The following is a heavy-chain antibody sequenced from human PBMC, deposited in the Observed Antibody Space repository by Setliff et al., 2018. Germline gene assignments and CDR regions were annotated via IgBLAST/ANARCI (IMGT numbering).Heavy chain of an antibody. CDR2: IKSKTDGGTT. D-gene: IGHD4-17*01. Sequence: GGSLRLSCAASGFIFSNAWMNWVRQAPGKGLEWVGHIKSKTDGGTTDYAAPVKGRFTISRDDSKNTLYLQMNSLKTEDTAVYYCITDTCCGDPVYYHYGMDVWGQGTSVTVSS. CDR3: ITDTCCGDPVYYHYGMDV. CDR1: GFIFSNAW. V-gene: IGHV3-15*01. J-gene: IGHJ6*02.